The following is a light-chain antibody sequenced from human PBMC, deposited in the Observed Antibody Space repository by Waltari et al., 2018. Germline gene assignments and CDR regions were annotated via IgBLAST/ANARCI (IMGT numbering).Light chain of an antibody. V-gene: IGLV2-14*01. CDR1: SSDVGGYNY. CDR2: DVN. CDR3: SSFTSSSTWV. Sequence: QSALPQPASVSGSPGQSITISCTGTSSDVGGYNYVSWYQQHPRTAPKLMIYDVNNRPSGVSNRFSGSKSGNTASLTISGLQAEDEADYYCSSFTSSSTWVFGGGTNLTVL. J-gene: IGLJ3*02.